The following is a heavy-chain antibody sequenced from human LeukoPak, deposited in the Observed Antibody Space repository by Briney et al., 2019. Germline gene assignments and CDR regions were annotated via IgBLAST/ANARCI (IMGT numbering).Heavy chain of an antibody. D-gene: IGHD2-2*01. Sequence: GGSLRLSCAASGFIFSSYGMRWVRQAPGKGLEWVAFIRYDGSNKYYADSVKGRFTISRDNSKNTLYLQMNSLRAEDTAVYYCAKDPWGYCSSTSCPVWFDPWGQGTLVTVSS. CDR2: IRYDGSNK. CDR1: GFIFSSYG. CDR3: AKDPWGYCSSTSCPVWFDP. V-gene: IGHV3-30*02. J-gene: IGHJ5*02.